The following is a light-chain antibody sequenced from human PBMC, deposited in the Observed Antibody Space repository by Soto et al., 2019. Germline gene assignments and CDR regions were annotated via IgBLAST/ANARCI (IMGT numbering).Light chain of an antibody. J-gene: IGKJ4*01. CDR2: KAS. CDR3: QQYNSSPLT. Sequence: DIQMTQSPSTLSASVEDRVTITCRASQSISSWLAWYQQKPGKAPKLLIYKASSLESGVPSRFSGSGSGTEFTLTISSLQPDDFATYYCQQYNSSPLTFGGGTKVDIK. CDR1: QSISSW. V-gene: IGKV1-5*03.